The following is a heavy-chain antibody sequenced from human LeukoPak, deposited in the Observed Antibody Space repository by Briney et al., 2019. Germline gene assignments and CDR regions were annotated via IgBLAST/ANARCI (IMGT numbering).Heavy chain of an antibody. J-gene: IGHJ4*02. CDR3: ARHGNYYGSGSYY. V-gene: IGHV4-38-2*02. D-gene: IGHD3-10*01. CDR2: IYHSGST. CDR1: GYSISSGYY. Sequence: KASETLSLTCTVSGYSISSGYYWGWIRQPPGKGLEWIGSIYHSGSTYYNPSLKSRVTISVDTSKNQFSLKLSSVTAADTAVYYCARHGNYYGSGSYYWGQGTLVTVSS.